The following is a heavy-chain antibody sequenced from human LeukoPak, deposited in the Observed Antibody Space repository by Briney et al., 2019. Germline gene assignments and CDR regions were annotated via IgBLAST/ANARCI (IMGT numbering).Heavy chain of an antibody. CDR3: ASDDYDGAFDI. V-gene: IGHV3-53*01. CDR2: LYSGAST. J-gene: IGHJ3*02. Sequence: PGGSLRLSCAASGXTVSSNYMSWVRQAPGKGLEWVSVLYSGASTYYADSVKGRFTISRDNSKNTLYLQMNSLRAEDSAVYYCASDDYDGAFDIWGQGTMVTVSS. D-gene: IGHD4/OR15-4a*01. CDR1: GXTVSSNY.